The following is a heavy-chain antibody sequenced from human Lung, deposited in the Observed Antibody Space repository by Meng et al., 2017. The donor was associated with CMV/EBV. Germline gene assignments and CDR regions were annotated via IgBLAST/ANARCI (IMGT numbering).Heavy chain of an antibody. CDR1: GFTVSSNY. CDR3: ARVGDDIGSCTTTSCHNGYYFDY. V-gene: IGHV3-53*01. CDR2: IYSGGDT. D-gene: IGHD2-2*02. J-gene: IGHJ4*02. Sequence: GGSXRLXCAASGFTVSSNYMSWVRQAPGKGLEWVSIIYSGGDTYYVDSVKGRFTISRDISTNTLSLQLNNLRAEDSAVYYCARVGDDIGSCTTTSCHNGYYFDYWXQRTLVTVSS.